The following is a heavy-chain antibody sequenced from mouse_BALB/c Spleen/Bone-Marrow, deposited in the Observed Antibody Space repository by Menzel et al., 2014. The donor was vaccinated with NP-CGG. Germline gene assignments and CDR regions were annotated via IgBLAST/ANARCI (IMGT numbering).Heavy chain of an antibody. Sequence: EVMLVESGGGSVQPGGSLRLSCATSGFTFTVYYMSWVRQPPGKALEWLGFIRNKANGYTTEYSASVKGRFTISRDNSQRVLYLQMNTLRAEDSATYYCARDENVGIYGFFDVWGAGTTVIVSS. V-gene: IGHV7-3*02. CDR3: ARDENVGIYGFFDV. CDR1: GFTFTVYY. CDR2: IRNKANGYTT. J-gene: IGHJ1*01.